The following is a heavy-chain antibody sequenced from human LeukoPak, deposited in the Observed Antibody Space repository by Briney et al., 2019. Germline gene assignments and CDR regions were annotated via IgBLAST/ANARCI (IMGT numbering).Heavy chain of an antibody. V-gene: IGHV3-30*02. CDR3: AKGGSNYGFWFDP. CDR1: GFTFSSYG. J-gene: IGHJ5*02. CDR2: IRYDGSNK. Sequence: GGSLILSCAASGFTFSSYGMHWDRQAPGKELEWVAFIRYDGSNKYYADSVKGRFTISRDNSKNTLYLQMNSLRAEDTAVYYCAKGGSNYGFWFDPWGQGTLVTVSS. D-gene: IGHD4-11*01.